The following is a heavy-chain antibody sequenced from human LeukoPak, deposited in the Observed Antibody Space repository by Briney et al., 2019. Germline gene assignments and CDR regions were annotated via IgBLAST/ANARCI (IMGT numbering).Heavy chain of an antibody. J-gene: IGHJ4*02. V-gene: IGHV3-23*01. CDR1: GFTVSSND. CDR3: ARANYGSRYVFDY. Sequence: TGGSLRLSCAASGFTVSSNDMSWVRQAPGKGLEWVSAISGGGGRTYYADSVKGRFTISRDNSKNTLYLQMNSLRAEDTAVYYCARANYGSRYVFDYWGQGTLVTVSS. CDR2: ISGGGGRT. D-gene: IGHD3-10*01.